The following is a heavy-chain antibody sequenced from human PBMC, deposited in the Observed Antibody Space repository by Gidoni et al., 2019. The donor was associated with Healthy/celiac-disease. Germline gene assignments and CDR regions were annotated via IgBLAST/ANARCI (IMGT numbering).Heavy chain of an antibody. CDR1: GFTFSSYA. D-gene: IGHD6-19*01. V-gene: IGHV3-30*04. Sequence: QVQLVESGGGVVQPGRSLRLSCPASGFTFSSYAMHWVRQAPGKGLEWVAVISYDGSNKYYADSVKGRFTISRDNSKNTLYLQMNSLRAEDTAVYYCARGKAVAGPGGMDVWGQGTTVTVSS. CDR3: ARGKAVAGPGGMDV. CDR2: ISYDGSNK. J-gene: IGHJ6*02.